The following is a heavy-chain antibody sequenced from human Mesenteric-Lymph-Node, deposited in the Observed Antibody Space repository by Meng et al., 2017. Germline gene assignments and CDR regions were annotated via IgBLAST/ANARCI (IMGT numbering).Heavy chain of an antibody. CDR3: ARDVSTGTVTSDAFDL. V-gene: IGHV3-74*01. J-gene: IGHJ3*01. Sequence: GESLKISCAASGFTFSSYWMHWVRQVPGKGLVWVSRIDKDGTTTTYADSVKGRFTISRDNAKSTLSLQMISLRADDAAVYFCARDVSTGTVTSDAFDLWGQGTMVTVSS. CDR2: IDKDGTTT. CDR1: GFTFSSYW. D-gene: IGHD4-17*01.